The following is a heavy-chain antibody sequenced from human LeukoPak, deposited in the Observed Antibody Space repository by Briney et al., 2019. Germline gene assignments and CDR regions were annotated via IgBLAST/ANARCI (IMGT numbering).Heavy chain of an antibody. Sequence: PSETLSLTCTVSGGSISSGGYYWNWIRQPPGKGLEWIGYFYHNGITYYNPSLKSRVTISVDTSKNQFSLKLSSVTAADTAVYYCARGDYYGSGSRYFDYWGQGTLVTVPS. CDR1: GGSISSGGYY. CDR2: FYHNGIT. CDR3: ARGDYYGSGSRYFDY. V-gene: IGHV4-30-2*01. J-gene: IGHJ4*02. D-gene: IGHD3-10*01.